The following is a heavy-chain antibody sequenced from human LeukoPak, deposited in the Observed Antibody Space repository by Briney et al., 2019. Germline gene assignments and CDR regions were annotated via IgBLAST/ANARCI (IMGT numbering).Heavy chain of an antibody. D-gene: IGHD3-16*01. CDR1: GGSFSGYY. CDR2: INHSGST. V-gene: IGHV4-34*01. J-gene: IGHJ6*03. Sequence: PSETLSLTCAVYGGSFSGYYWSWIRQPPGKGLEWIGEINHSGSTNYNPSLKSRVTISVDTSKNQFSLKLSSVTAADTAMYYCARDRIAGYAYHYYMDVWGKGTTVTVSS. CDR3: ARDRIAGYAYHYYMDV.